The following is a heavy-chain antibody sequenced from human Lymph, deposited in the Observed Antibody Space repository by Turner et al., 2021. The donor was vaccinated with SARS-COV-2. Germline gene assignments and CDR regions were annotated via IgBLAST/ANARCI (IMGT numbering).Heavy chain of an antibody. Sequence: EVQLLQSGAAVKKPGESLTISCRPSGYSFTTYWIGWVRQMPGKGLEWMRIIYPGDSDTRYSPSFQGQVTISADKSISTAYLQWSSLKASDTARYYCARREWGGSLGHIDYWGQGTLVTVSS. V-gene: IGHV5-51*01. J-gene: IGHJ4*02. D-gene: IGHD3-3*01. CDR2: IYPGDSDT. CDR3: ARREWGGSLGHIDY. CDR1: GYSFTTYW.